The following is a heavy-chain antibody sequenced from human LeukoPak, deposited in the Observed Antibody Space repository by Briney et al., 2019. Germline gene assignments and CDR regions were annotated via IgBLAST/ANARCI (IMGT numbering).Heavy chain of an antibody. CDR3: AKGGYYDSSGYYSFDY. J-gene: IGHJ4*02. CDR1: GFTFDDYA. V-gene: IGHV3-9*01. D-gene: IGHD3-22*01. CDR2: ISWNSGSI. Sequence: GGSLRLSCAASGFTFDDYAMHWVRQAPGKGLEWVSGISWNSGSIGYADSVKGRFTISRDNAKNSLYLQMNSLRAEDTALYYCAKGGYYDSSGYYSFDYWGQGTLVTISS.